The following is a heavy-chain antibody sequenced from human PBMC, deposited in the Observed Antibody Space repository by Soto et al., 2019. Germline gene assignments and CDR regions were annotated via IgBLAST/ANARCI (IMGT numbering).Heavy chain of an antibody. D-gene: IGHD2-15*01. CDR1: GFTFSSYA. Sequence: EVQLLESGGGLVQPGGSLRLSCAASGFTFSSYAMSWVRQAPGKGLEWVSAISGSGGSTYYADSVKGRFTISRDNSKNTLYLQRNCLRAEDTAIYYCAKEGYCSGGSCYSEPTDCWGQGTLVTVSS. CDR3: AKEGYCSGGSCYSEPTDC. V-gene: IGHV3-23*01. CDR2: ISGSGGST. J-gene: IGHJ4*02.